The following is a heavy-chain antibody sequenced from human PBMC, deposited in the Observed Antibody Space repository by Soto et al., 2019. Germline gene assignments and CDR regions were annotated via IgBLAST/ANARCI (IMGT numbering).Heavy chain of an antibody. CDR1: GFTFSSYA. D-gene: IGHD2-15*01. CDR3: ARERVEYGAHQHYGTDV. Sequence: QVQLVESGGGVVQPGRSLRLSCAASGFTFSSYAMHWVRQAPGKGLEWLAVISYHGSNEYYADSVKGRFTISRDNSKNTLYLQMNSLRLEDTAVYYCARERVEYGAHQHYGTDVWGQGTTVT. V-gene: IGHV3-30-3*01. CDR2: ISYHGSNE. J-gene: IGHJ6*02.